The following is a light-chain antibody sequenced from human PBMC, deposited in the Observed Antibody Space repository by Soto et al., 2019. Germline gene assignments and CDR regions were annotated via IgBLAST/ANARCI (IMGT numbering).Light chain of an antibody. J-gene: IGKJ1*01. CDR2: GAS. CDR3: QHYGSSGT. CDR1: QSGSSSY. Sequence: IVLTQSPGTLSSSPGERANLPCMASQSGSSSYLAWYQQKPGQAPRLLIYGASTRATGIPGRCSGRGCGTVFTLTISRLDHEDVAVYYCQHYGSSGTLGQGTKVDI. V-gene: IGKV3-20*01.